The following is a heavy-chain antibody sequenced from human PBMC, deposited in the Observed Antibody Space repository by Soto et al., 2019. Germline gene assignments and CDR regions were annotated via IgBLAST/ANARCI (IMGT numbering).Heavy chain of an antibody. D-gene: IGHD3-10*01. J-gene: IGHJ4*02. V-gene: IGHV4-59*01. CDR3: ARAVYGSGSLDFDY. CDR2: IYYSGST. CDR1: GGSISSYY. Sequence: SETLSLTCTVSGGSISSYYWSWIRQPPGKGLEWIGYIYYSGSTNYSPSLKSRVTMSVDTSKNQFSLKLRSVTAADTAVYYCARAVYGSGSLDFDYWGQGTLVTVS.